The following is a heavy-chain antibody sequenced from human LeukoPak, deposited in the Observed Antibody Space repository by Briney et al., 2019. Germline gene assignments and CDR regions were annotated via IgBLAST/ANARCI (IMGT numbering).Heavy chain of an antibody. Sequence: SEPLSLTCTVSGGSISSYYWSWIRQPPGKGLEWIGHIYDSGSTNYNPSLKSRVTMSLDTSKSQYSLKLSSVTAADTAVYYCAREGYYGSGNLDYWGQGTLVTVCS. CDR2: IYDSGST. CDR1: GGSISSYY. V-gene: IGHV4-59*01. CDR3: AREGYYGSGNLDY. D-gene: IGHD3-10*01. J-gene: IGHJ4*02.